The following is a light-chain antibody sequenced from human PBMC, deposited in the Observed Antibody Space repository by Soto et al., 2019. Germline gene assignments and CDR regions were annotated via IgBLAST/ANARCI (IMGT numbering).Light chain of an antibody. J-gene: IGKJ1*01. CDR2: GAS. CDR1: QSVSSN. V-gene: IGKV3-15*01. Sequence: EIELTQCQGNRSLSSWAIATLSCRASQSVSSNLAWYQQKPGQAPRLLIYGASTRATGIPARFSVSWSGTEFTLTIRRLQSEDGAVYSCQQSNNWPRTFGLATKVDI. CDR3: QQSNNWPRT.